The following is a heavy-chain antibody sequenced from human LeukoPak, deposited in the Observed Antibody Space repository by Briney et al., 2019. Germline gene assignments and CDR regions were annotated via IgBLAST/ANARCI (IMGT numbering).Heavy chain of an antibody. D-gene: IGHD7-27*01. CDR2: ISESAGRT. CDR3: ARDGEPRYWGSGYYYGMDV. Sequence: GGSLRLSCAASGFNFGTYAMNWVRQAPGKGLEWVSYISESAGRTYYAASVRGRFTISRDNSKNTVSLQMNSLRADDTAIYYCARDGEPRYWGSGYYYGMDVWGQGATVTVSS. J-gene: IGHJ6*02. CDR1: GFNFGTYA. V-gene: IGHV3-23*01.